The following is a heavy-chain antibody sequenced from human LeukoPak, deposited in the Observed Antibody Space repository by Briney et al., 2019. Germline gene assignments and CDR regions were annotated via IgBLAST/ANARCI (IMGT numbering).Heavy chain of an antibody. CDR2: IYYSGST. CDR3: ARGPLNSGGFGYYYYSMDV. D-gene: IGHD1-26*01. CDR1: GVSISSSNSY. Sequence: SETLSLTCTVPGVSISSSNSYWGWIRQPPGKGLEWIGSIYYSGSTYYNPSLKSRVTISVDTSKNQFSLKLSSVTAADTGVYYCARGPLNSGGFGYYYYSMDVWGKGTTVTVSS. V-gene: IGHV4-39*07. J-gene: IGHJ6*03.